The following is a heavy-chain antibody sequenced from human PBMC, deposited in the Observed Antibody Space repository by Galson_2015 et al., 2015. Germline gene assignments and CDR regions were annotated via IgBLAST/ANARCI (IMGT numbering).Heavy chain of an antibody. CDR1: GFTFSDYY. CDR2: ISSSGSTI. J-gene: IGHJ4*02. Sequence: SLRLSCAASGFTFSDYYMSWIRQAPGKGLEWVSYISSSGSTIYYADSVKGRFTISRDNAKNSLYLQMNSLRAEDTAVYYCARYEQLTKGRWLYALNDYWGQGTLVTVSS. V-gene: IGHV3-11*01. CDR3: ARYEQLTKGRWLYALNDY. D-gene: IGHD6-13*01.